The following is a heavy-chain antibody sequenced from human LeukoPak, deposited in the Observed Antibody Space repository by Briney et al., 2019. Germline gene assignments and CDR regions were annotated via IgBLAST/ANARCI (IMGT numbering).Heavy chain of an antibody. J-gene: IGHJ4*02. CDR1: GGSISSSSYY. V-gene: IGHV4-39*01. CDR3: ARRGIQLWLRGGYFDY. D-gene: IGHD5-18*01. Sequence: PSESLSLTCTVSGGSISSSSYYWGWIRQPPGKGLEWIGSIYYSGSTYYNPSLKSRVTISVDTSKNQFSLKLSSVTAADTAVYYYARRGIQLWLRGGYFDYWGQGTLVTVSS. CDR2: IYYSGST.